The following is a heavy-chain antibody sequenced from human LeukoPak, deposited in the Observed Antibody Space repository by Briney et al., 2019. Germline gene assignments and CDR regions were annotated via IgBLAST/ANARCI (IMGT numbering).Heavy chain of an antibody. CDR1: GGSISSYH. D-gene: IGHD4-23*01. CDR2: IYSSGST. CDR3: ARTHDYGGNTDFDY. J-gene: IGHJ4*02. V-gene: IGHV4-59*01. Sequence: SETLSLTCTVSGGSISSYHWSWIRQPPGKGLQWIGFIYSSGSTYYNPSLKSRVTISVDTSKNQFSLKLSSVTAADTAVYFCARTHDYGGNTDFDYWGQGTLVTVSS.